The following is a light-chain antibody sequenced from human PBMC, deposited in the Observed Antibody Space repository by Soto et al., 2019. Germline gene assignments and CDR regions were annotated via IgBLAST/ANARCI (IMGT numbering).Light chain of an antibody. Sequence: EIVLTQSPATLSLSPGERATLSCRASQSVSIYLAWYQQKPGQAPRLLIYDASNRATGIPARFSGGGSATDFTLTISSLEPEDFAVYYCQQRSNWHPLTFGGGTKVEIK. V-gene: IGKV3-11*01. J-gene: IGKJ4*01. CDR2: DAS. CDR3: QQRSNWHPLT. CDR1: QSVSIY.